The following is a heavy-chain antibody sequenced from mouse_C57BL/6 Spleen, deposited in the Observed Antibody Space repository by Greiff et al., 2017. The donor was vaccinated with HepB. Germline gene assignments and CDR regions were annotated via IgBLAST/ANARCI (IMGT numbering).Heavy chain of an antibody. V-gene: IGHV1-54*01. Sequence: QVQLQPSGAELVRPGTSVKVSCKASGYAFTNYLIEWVKQRPGQGLEWIGEINPGSGGTTYNEKFKGKATLTADKSSSTAYMQLSSLTSEDSAVYFCAREKNYDSAMDYWGQGTSVTVSS. CDR1: GYAFTNYL. CDR2: INPGSGGT. D-gene: IGHD2-4*01. J-gene: IGHJ4*01. CDR3: AREKNYDSAMDY.